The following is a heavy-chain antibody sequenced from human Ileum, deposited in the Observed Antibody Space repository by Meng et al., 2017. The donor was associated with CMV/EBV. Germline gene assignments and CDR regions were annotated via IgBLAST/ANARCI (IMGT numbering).Heavy chain of an antibody. Sequence: SCKASGYTFTSNNLIWVRQAPGQGPEWMGWINTNTGNPTYARDFTGRFVFSLDTSVSTAYLQISSLKAEDTAVYYCARDGLSGRYFDYWGQGTLVTVSS. CDR2: INTNTGNP. D-gene: IGHD1-26*01. CDR3: ARDGLSGRYFDY. V-gene: IGHV7-4-1*02. CDR1: GYTFTSNN. J-gene: IGHJ4*02.